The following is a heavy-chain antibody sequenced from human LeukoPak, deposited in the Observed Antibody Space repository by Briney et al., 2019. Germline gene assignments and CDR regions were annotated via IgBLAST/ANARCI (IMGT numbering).Heavy chain of an antibody. CDR1: GGTFSNYA. Sequence: GASVKVSCKASGGTFSNYAISWVRQAPGQGLEWMGWISAYNGNTNYAQKLQGRVTMTTDTSTSTAYMELRSLRSDDTAVYYCAREDGYNLFDYWGQGTLVTVSS. CDR2: ISAYNGNT. CDR3: AREDGYNLFDY. D-gene: IGHD5-12*01. J-gene: IGHJ4*02. V-gene: IGHV1-18*01.